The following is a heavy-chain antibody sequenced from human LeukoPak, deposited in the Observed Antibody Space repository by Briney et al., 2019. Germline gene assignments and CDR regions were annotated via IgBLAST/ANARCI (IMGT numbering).Heavy chain of an antibody. J-gene: IGHJ6*02. Sequence: GGSLRLSCAASGFTFSSYAMSWVRQAPGKGLEWVSTISNSVNRAYFADSVKGRFTIARDNPKNTLYLQMNSLRGEDTAVYYCAKDIVVVPAASRYSVDYGMDVWGQGTTVTVSS. CDR3: AKDIVVVPAASRYSVDYGMDV. V-gene: IGHV3-23*01. CDR1: GFTFSSYA. CDR2: ISNSVNRA. D-gene: IGHD2-2*01.